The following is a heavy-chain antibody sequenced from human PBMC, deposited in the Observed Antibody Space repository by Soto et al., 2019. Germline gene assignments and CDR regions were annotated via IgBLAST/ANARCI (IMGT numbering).Heavy chain of an antibody. CDR1: GGSISSGGYY. Sequence: QVQLQESGPGLVKPSQTLSLTCTVSGGSISSGGYYWSWIRQHPGKGLEWIGYIYYSGSTYYNPSLKSRVTISVDTSTTQFSLKLSSVTAADTAVYYCARVSHCSSTSCYFSSGWYSVDYWGQGTLVTVSS. CDR3: ARVSHCSSTSCYFSSGWYSVDY. D-gene: IGHD2-2*01. J-gene: IGHJ4*02. CDR2: IYYSGST. V-gene: IGHV4-31*03.